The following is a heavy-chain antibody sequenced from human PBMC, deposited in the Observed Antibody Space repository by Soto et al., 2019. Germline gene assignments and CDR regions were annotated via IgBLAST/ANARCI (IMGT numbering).Heavy chain of an antibody. J-gene: IGHJ5*02. Sequence: SQTLSLTCAISGDSVSSYSAAWNWIRQSPSGGLEWLGRTYYRSKWYNDYAVSVKSRITINPDTSKNQFSLQLNSVTPEDTAVYYCARDLWSGLGQGFDPWGQGTLVTVSS. CDR3: ARDLWSGLGQGFDP. CDR1: GDSVSSYSAA. D-gene: IGHD3-3*01. V-gene: IGHV6-1*01. CDR2: TYYRSKWYN.